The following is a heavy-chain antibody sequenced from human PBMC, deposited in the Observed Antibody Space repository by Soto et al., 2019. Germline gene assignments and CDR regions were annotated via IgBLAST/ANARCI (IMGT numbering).Heavy chain of an antibody. J-gene: IGHJ4*02. CDR3: ASPSPAYCTNGVCLDY. Sequence: ASVKVSCKASGGTFSSYAISWVRQAPGQGLEWMGGIIPIFGTANYAQKFQGRVTITADESTSTAYMELSSLRSEDTAVYYCASPSPAYCTNGVCLDYWGQGTLVTVSS. V-gene: IGHV1-69*13. CDR2: IIPIFGTA. D-gene: IGHD2-8*01. CDR1: GGTFSSYA.